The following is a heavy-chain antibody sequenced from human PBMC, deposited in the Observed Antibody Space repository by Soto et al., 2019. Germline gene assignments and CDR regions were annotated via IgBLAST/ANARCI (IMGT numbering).Heavy chain of an antibody. J-gene: IGHJ4*02. CDR3: TRDLNVGNPCDY. CDR2: INPGTGYT. Sequence: QVQFVQSGAEVKKPGASVRLSCKPSGYTLPNYSIQWVRQAAGQGLQWLGWINPGTGYTESSQRFQGRLTLTMDNSATTFYMDLTRLTSEDTAVYFCTRDLNVGNPCDYWGQGSLVTVSS. V-gene: IGHV1-3*01. D-gene: IGHD1-1*01. CDR1: GYTLPNYS.